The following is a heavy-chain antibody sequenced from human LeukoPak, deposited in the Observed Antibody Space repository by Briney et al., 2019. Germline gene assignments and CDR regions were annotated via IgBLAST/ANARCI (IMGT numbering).Heavy chain of an antibody. CDR3: APPPYYYEANGYSVA. V-gene: IGHV4-34*01. Sequence: SDTLSLTCAVYGGSFSGYYWSWVRQPPGKGLEWIGEINHSGSTNYNPSLKSRVTISVDTSKNQFSLKLSSVTAADTAVYYCAPPPYYYEANGYSVAWGQGTLVTVSS. J-gene: IGHJ5*02. CDR2: INHSGST. CDR1: GGSFSGYY. D-gene: IGHD3-22*01.